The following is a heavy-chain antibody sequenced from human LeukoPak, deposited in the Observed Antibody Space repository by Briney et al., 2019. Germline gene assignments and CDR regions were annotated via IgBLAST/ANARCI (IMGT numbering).Heavy chain of an antibody. D-gene: IGHD1-26*01. Sequence: GGSLRLSCAGSGLSFSSYGMHWVRQAPGKGLEWMAFIRSDGSNKYYADSVKGRFTISRDNSKNTLYLQMNSLRAEDTAVYYCASHGGTWEFDYWGQGTLVTVSS. CDR1: GLSFSSYG. CDR3: ASHGGTWEFDY. V-gene: IGHV3-30*02. J-gene: IGHJ4*02. CDR2: IRSDGSNK.